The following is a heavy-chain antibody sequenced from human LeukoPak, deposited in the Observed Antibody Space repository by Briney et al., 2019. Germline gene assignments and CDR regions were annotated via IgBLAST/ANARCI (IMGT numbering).Heavy chain of an antibody. CDR2: IYQNGVT. CDR3: ARDPGPDDYVWGSYRYPVSGNY. Sequence: SETLSLTCTVSDFSISSGYYWGWIRQPPGKGLEWIGSIYQNGVTFNNPSLRSRLSISVDTSKNQFSLKLSSVTAADTAVYYCARDPGPDDYVWGSYRYPVSGNYWGQGTLVTVSS. D-gene: IGHD3-16*02. V-gene: IGHV4-38-2*02. CDR1: DFSISSGYY. J-gene: IGHJ4*02.